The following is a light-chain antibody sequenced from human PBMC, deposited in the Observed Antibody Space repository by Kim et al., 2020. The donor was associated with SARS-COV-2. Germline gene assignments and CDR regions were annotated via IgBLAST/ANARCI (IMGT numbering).Light chain of an antibody. CDR1: NIGSKS. CDR3: QVWDSSSDPWV. J-gene: IGLJ3*02. CDR2: YDS. V-gene: IGLV3-21*04. Sequence: SYELTQPPSVSVAPGNTARITCGGNNIGSKSVHWYQQKPGQAPVLVIYYDSDRPSGIPERFSGSNSGNTATLTISRVEAGDEADYYCQVWDSSSDPWVFGGGTQLTVL.